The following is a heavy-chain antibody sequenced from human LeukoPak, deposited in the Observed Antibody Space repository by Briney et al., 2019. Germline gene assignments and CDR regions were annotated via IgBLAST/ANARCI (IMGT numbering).Heavy chain of an antibody. D-gene: IGHD3-3*01. Sequence: VASVKVSCTASGYTFSSYDINWVRQAAGQGLEWMGWMNPKTGNTGYAQKFQGRLSFTRNTSINTAYMELSSLRSEDTAVYYCARGPRVFGVVLSSHWFFDVWGRGTLVTVSS. CDR1: GYTFSSYD. CDR3: ARGPRVFGVVLSSHWFFDV. CDR2: MNPKTGNT. V-gene: IGHV1-8*01. J-gene: IGHJ2*01.